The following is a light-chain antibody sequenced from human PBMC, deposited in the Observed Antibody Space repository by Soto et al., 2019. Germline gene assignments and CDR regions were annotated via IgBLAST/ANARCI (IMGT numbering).Light chain of an antibody. CDR1: SSDVGNYNL. J-gene: IGLJ2*01. V-gene: IGLV2-23*02. CDR2: EVI. CDR3: CSYAGSTAL. Sequence: QSVLTQPASVSGSPGQSITISCTGTSSDVGNYNLVSWYQQVPGKVPKLIIYEVIQRPSGVSNRFSGSKSGNTASLTISGLQPDDEGDYYCCSYAGSTALFGGGTKLTVL.